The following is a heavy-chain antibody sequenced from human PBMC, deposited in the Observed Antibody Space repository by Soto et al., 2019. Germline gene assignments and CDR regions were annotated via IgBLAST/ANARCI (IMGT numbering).Heavy chain of an antibody. J-gene: IGHJ3*02. D-gene: IGHD1-26*01. CDR2: ISYDGSNK. Sequence: GGSLRLSCAASGFTFSSYAMHWVRQAPGKGLEWVAVISYDGSNKYYADSVKGRFTISRDNSKNTLYLQMNSLRAEDTAVYYCARVLVGATDGLGAFDIWGQGTMVTVSS. CDR3: ARVLVGATDGLGAFDI. CDR1: GFTFSSYA. V-gene: IGHV3-30-3*01.